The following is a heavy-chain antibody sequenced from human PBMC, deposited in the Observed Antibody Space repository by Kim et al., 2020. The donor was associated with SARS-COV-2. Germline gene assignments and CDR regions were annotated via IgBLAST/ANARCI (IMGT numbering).Heavy chain of an antibody. V-gene: IGHV3-9*01. J-gene: IGHJ4*02. CDR3: AKGVHDSSGSGFDY. Sequence: ADSVKGRFTISRDNAKNSLYLQMNSLRAEDTALYYCAKGVHDSSGSGFDYWGQGTLVTVSS. D-gene: IGHD3-22*01.